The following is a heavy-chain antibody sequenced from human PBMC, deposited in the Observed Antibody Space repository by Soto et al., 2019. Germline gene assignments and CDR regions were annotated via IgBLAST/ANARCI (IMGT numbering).Heavy chain of an antibody. D-gene: IGHD1-1*01. V-gene: IGHV3-33*08. CDR1: GFTFISYG. CDR2: IWYDGSDK. Sequence: PWGSLRLSCAASGFTFISYGIRCGRQSPCKWLEWVAVIWYDGSDKYYADSVKGRFTISRDNSKNTLYLQMNSLRAEDTAVYYCALSWYSYYFDLWGQGTLVTVSS. J-gene: IGHJ4*02. CDR3: ALSWYSYYFDL.